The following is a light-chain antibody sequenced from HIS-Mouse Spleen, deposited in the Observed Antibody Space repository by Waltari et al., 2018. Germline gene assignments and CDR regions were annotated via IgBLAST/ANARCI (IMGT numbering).Light chain of an antibody. CDR3: SSYTSSSTLR. CDR2: DVS. Sequence: QSALTQPASVSGSPGQSITISCTGTSSDVGGYNYVSWYQQHPGKAPKLMIYDVSNRPSGVSNRFPGSKSGNTASLTISGLQAEDEADYYCSSYTSSSTLRIGGGTKLTVL. V-gene: IGLV2-14*03. CDR1: SSDVGGYNY. J-gene: IGLJ2*01.